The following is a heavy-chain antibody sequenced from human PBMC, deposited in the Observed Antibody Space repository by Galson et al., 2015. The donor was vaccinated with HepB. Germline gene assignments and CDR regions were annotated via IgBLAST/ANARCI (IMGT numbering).Heavy chain of an antibody. Sequence: SLRLSCAASGFTFSSYGMHWVRQAPGKGLEWVAVIWYDGSNKYYADSVKGRFTISRDNSKNTLYLQMNSLRAEDTAVYYCARDSHLPTVVTPVPDYWGQGTLVTVSS. CDR2: IWYDGSNK. CDR3: ARDSHLPTVVTPVPDY. J-gene: IGHJ4*02. D-gene: IGHD4-23*01. CDR1: GFTFSSYG. V-gene: IGHV3-33*08.